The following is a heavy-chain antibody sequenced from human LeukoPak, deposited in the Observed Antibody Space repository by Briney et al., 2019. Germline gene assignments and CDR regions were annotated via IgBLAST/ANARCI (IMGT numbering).Heavy chain of an antibody. Sequence: GRCLRLSCAASGFTFSSYAMHWVRQAPGKGLEWVAVISYDGSNKYYADSVKGRFTISRDNSKNTLYLQMNSLRAEDTAVYYCAAEEVPAAMGAFDYWGQGTLVTVSS. CDR2: ISYDGSNK. D-gene: IGHD2-2*01. J-gene: IGHJ4*02. CDR3: AAEEVPAAMGAFDY. CDR1: GFTFSSYA. V-gene: IGHV3-30-3*01.